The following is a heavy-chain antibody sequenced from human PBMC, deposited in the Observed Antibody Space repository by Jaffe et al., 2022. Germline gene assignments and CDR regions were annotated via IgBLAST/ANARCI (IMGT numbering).Heavy chain of an antibody. CDR1: GYTFTSYY. V-gene: IGHV1-46*01. D-gene: IGHD2-15*01. CDR3: ARGGIVVVVAAPHFDY. CDR2: INPSGGST. J-gene: IGHJ4*02. Sequence: QVQLVQSGAEVKKPGASVKVSCKASGYTFTSYYMHWVRQAPGQGLEWMGIINPSGGSTSYAQKFQGRVTMTRDTSTSTVYMELSSLRSEDTAVYYCARGGIVVVVAAPHFDYWGQGTLVTVSS.